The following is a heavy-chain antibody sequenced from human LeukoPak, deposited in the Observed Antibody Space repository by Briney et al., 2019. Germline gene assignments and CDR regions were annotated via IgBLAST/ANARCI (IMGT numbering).Heavy chain of an antibody. CDR1: RYTFTGYG. D-gene: IGHD3-22*01. CDR2: ISAYNGNT. J-gene: IGHJ4*02. Sequence: ASLKVSCKGSRYTFTGYGISWVRQGPRQGREWMGWISAYNGNTNYAQKLQGRVTMTTDTSTSTAYMELRSLRSDDTAVYYCARTLKYYYDSNEVYWGQGTLVTASS. CDR3: ARTLKYYYDSNEVY. V-gene: IGHV1-18*01.